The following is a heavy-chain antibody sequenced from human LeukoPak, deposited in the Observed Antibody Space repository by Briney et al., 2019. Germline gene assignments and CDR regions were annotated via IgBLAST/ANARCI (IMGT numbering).Heavy chain of an antibody. CDR2: ISGSDDKT. CDR1: GFTFSSYA. J-gene: IGHJ4*02. D-gene: IGHD6-19*01. CDR3: AKDSHPPRSGMSFYFDY. V-gene: IGHV3-23*01. Sequence: PGGSLRLSCAASGFTFSSYAMSWVRQAPGKGLEWVSVISGSDDKTFYADSAKGRFTISRDNSKNTLYLQTSSLRAEDTAVYYCAKDSHPPRSGMSFYFDYWGQGTLVSVSS.